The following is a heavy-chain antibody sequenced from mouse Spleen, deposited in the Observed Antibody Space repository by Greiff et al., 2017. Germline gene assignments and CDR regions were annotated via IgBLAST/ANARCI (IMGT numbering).Heavy chain of an antibody. CDR1: GFSLTSYG. V-gene: IGHV2-2*01. J-gene: IGHJ3*01. Sequence: QVQLKESGPGLVPPSQSLSITCTVSGFSLTSYGVHWVRQSPGQGLEWLGVIWSGGSTDYNAAFISRLSISKDNSKSQVFFKMNSLQADDTAIYYCAIQTARATGFAYWGQGTLVTVSA. CDR2: IWSGGST. D-gene: IGHD3-2*01. CDR3: AIQTARATGFAY.